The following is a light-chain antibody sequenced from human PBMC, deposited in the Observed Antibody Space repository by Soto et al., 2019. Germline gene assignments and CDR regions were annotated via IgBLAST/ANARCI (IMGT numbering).Light chain of an antibody. V-gene: IGKV1-39*01. CDR3: QQSYSTPLT. Sequence: IQMTQSPSSLSASLGDRITITCRASQSISSYLNWYQQKPGKAPKLLIYAASRLQSGVPSRFSGSGSGTDFTLTISSLQPEDFATYYCQQSYSTPLTFGGGTKVDIK. CDR2: AAS. J-gene: IGKJ4*01. CDR1: QSISSY.